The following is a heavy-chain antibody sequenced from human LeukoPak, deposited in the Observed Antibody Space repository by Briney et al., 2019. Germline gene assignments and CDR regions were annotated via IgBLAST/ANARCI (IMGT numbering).Heavy chain of an antibody. CDR3: ARLFDDYVWGSYRNWFDP. D-gene: IGHD3-16*02. J-gene: IGHJ5*02. CDR2: IYCSGST. Sequence: SETLSLTCTVSGGSISSYYWSWIRQPPGKGLEWIGYIYCSGSTNYNPSLKSRVTISVDTSKNQFSLKLSSVTAADTAVYYCARLFDDYVWGSYRNWFDPWGQGTLVTVSS. CDR1: GGSISSYY. V-gene: IGHV4-59*01.